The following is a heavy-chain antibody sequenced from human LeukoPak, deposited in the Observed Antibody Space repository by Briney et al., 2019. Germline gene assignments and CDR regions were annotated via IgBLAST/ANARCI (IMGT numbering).Heavy chain of an antibody. CDR3: ARVPGSTMVRGVMQSNWYFDL. Sequence: PSETLSLTCTVSGGSISSYYWSWIRQPPGKGLEWIGYIYYSGSTNYNPSLKSRVTISVDTSKNQFSLKLSSVTAADTAVYYCARVPGSTMVRGVMQSNWYFDLWGRGTLVTVSS. V-gene: IGHV4-59*01. CDR2: IYYSGST. J-gene: IGHJ2*01. D-gene: IGHD3-10*01. CDR1: GGSISSYY.